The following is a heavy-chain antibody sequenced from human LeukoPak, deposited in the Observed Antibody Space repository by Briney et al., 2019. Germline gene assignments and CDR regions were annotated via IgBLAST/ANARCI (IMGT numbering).Heavy chain of an antibody. V-gene: IGHV3-48*03. CDR3: AELGITMIGGV. Sequence: GGSLRLSCVASGFILSTSEMNWVRQAPGRGLEWVSFIASDGTIYYADSVKGRSTISRDNAKNSLYLQMNSLRAEDTAVYYCAELGITMIGGVWGKGTTVTISS. D-gene: IGHD3-10*02. CDR2: IASDGTI. J-gene: IGHJ6*04. CDR1: GFILSTSE.